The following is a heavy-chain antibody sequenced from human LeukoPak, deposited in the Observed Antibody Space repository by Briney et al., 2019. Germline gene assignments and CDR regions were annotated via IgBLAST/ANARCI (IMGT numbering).Heavy chain of an antibody. Sequence: PGGSLRLSCAASGFTFRNYAMAWFRQAPGKGLEWVSAISGSGANRYFADSAKGRFTISRDNSRNALYLQMNSLRAEDTAVYFCARQVGPDYWGQGTLVTVSS. CDR1: GFTFRNYA. J-gene: IGHJ4*02. CDR2: ISGSGANR. CDR3: ARQVGPDY. V-gene: IGHV3-23*01.